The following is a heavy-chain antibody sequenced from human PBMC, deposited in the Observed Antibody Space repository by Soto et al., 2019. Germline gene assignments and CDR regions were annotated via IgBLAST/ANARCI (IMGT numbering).Heavy chain of an antibody. J-gene: IGHJ6*02. CDR2: IWYDGSNK. CDR3: ARDPRPPKSGWYEYYYGMDV. V-gene: IGHV3-33*01. D-gene: IGHD6-19*01. CDR1: GFTFSSYG. Sequence: HPGGSLRLSCAASGFTFSSYGMHWVRQAPGKGLEWVAVIWYDGSNKYYADSVKGRFTISRDNSKNTLYLQMNSLRAEDTAVYYCARDPRPPKSGWYEYYYGMDVWGQGTTVTVSS.